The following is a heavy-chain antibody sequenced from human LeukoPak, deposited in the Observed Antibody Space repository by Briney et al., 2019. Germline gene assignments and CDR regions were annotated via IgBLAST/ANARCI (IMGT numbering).Heavy chain of an antibody. CDR2: INSDGSST. CDR3: ARDRNSVVRGVTHYYYYYMDV. CDR1: RFTFSSYW. V-gene: IGHV3-74*01. J-gene: IGHJ6*03. D-gene: IGHD3-10*01. Sequence: GGSLRLSCAAPRFTFSSYWMHWVRQAPGKGLVWVSRINSDGSSTSYADSVKGRFTISRDNAKNTLYLQMNSLRAEDTAVYYCARDRNSVVRGVTHYYYYYMDVWGKGTTVTVSS.